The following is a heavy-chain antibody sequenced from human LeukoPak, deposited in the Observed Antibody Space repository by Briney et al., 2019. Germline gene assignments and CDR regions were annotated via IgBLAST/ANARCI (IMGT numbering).Heavy chain of an antibody. D-gene: IGHD3-16*02. CDR3: ARASYVRGSYRSDDAFDI. CDR2: ISAYNGNT. J-gene: IGHJ3*02. Sequence: ASVKVSCKASGYTFSRYGISWVRQAPGQGLEWMGWISAYNGNTNYAQKLQGRVTMTTDTSTSTAYMELRSLRSDDTAVYYCARASYVRGSYRSDDAFDIWGQGTMVTVSS. CDR1: GYTFSRYG. V-gene: IGHV1-18*01.